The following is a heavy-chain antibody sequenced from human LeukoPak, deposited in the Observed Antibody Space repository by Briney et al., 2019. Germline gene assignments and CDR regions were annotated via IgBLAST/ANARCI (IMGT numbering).Heavy chain of an antibody. D-gene: IGHD3-22*01. Sequence: PGGSLRLSCAASGFNFFSYNMIWVRQAPGKGLEWVSYISSSSSTIYYADSVRGRFTMSRDNAKKSLSLQMNSLRAEDTAVYYCARDPGLSGYYLDHWGQGTLVTVSS. CDR3: ARDPGLSGYYLDH. J-gene: IGHJ4*02. CDR2: ISSSSSTI. CDR1: GFNFFSYN. V-gene: IGHV3-48*01.